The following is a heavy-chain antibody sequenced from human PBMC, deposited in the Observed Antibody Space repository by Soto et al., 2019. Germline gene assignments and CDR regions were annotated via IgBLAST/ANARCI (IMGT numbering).Heavy chain of an antibody. V-gene: IGHV3-30-3*01. CDR3: ARGNMDV. J-gene: IGHJ6*02. CDR1: AFTLSKFA. D-gene: IGHD1-1*01. CDR2: TSKVGITT. Sequence: QVQLVESGGGVVQPGRSLRLSCAASAFTLSKFAMHWVRQAPGKGLEWVAVTSKVGITTYYADSVKGRFTISRDTSKSTIYLQMTSLTAEDTALYYCARGNMDVWGQGTTVTVSS.